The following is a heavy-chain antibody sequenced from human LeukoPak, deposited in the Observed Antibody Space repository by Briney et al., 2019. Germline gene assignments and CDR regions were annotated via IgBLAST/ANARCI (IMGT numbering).Heavy chain of an antibody. J-gene: IGHJ4*02. Sequence: PSETLSLTCTVSGGSISSSSYYWGWIRQPPGKGLEWIGSIYHSGSTYYNPSLKSRVTISVDTSKNQFSLKLSSVTAADTAVYYCARVAVVAVADPGDYWGQGTLVTVSS. CDR1: GGSISSSSYY. D-gene: IGHD6-19*01. CDR2: IYHSGST. V-gene: IGHV4-39*07. CDR3: ARVAVVAVADPGDY.